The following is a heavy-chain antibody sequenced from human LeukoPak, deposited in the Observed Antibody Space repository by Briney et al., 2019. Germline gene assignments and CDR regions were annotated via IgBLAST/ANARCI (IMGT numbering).Heavy chain of an antibody. Sequence: SQTLSLTCDVSGDSVSRSGAAWTWIRQSPSRGLEWLGRTYYRSKWYYDYAESVQGRITINPDTSKNQVSLQLKSVTTEDTAVYYCARDKWLDTFFDYWGQGILVTVSS. CDR3: ARDKWLDTFFDY. CDR2: TYYRSKWYY. D-gene: IGHD6-19*01. CDR1: GDSVSRSGAA. J-gene: IGHJ4*02. V-gene: IGHV6-1*01.